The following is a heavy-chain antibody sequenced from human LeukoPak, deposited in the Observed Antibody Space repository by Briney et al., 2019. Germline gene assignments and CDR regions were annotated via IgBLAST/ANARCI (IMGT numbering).Heavy chain of an antibody. Sequence: GGSLILSCAASGLTFSDSYMSWIRQAPGKGLEWVSYISSGGNTIKYADSVKGRFTISRDNARNSLYLQINSLRAEDTAVYYCATASLYFDNWGQGTLVTVSS. J-gene: IGHJ4*02. V-gene: IGHV3-11*04. CDR1: GLTFSDSY. CDR3: ATASLYFDN. CDR2: ISSGGNTI.